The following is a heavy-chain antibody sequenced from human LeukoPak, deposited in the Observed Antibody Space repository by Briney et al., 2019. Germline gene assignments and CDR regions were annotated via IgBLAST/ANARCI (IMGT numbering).Heavy chain of an antibody. J-gene: IGHJ4*02. V-gene: IGHV4-30-2*01. CDR1: GGSISSGGYS. D-gene: IGHD3-10*01. CDR3: ARATTVRGVRTPPLDY. CDR2: IYHSGST. Sequence: PSQTLSLTCAVSGGSISSGGYSWSWIRQPPGKGLEWIGYIYHSGSTYYNPSLKSRVTISVDRSKNQFSLKLSSVTAADTAAYYCARATTVRGVRTPPLDYWGQGTLVTVSS.